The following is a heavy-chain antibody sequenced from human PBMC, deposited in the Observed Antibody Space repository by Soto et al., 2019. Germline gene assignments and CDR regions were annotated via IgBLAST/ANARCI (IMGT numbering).Heavy chain of an antibody. V-gene: IGHV3-23*01. D-gene: IGHD6-19*01. J-gene: IGHJ5*02. Sequence: GGSPRLSCAACGFTVCSYAVSWVRQAPGKGLEWVSAISGSGGSTYYADSVKGRFTISRDNSKSTLYLRMNSLRAEDTAVYYCAGSSDWYAWFDPWGQGTLVTV. CDR3: AGSSDWYAWFDP. CDR1: GFTVCSYA. CDR2: ISGSGGST.